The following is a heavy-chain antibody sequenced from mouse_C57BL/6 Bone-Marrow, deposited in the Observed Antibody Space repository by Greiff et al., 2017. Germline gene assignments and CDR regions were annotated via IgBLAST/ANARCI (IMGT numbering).Heavy chain of an antibody. CDR2: IRNKANGYTT. CDR1: GFTFTDYY. Sequence: EVKLVESGGGLVQPGGSLTLSCAASGFTFTDYYMSWVRQPPGKALEWLGFIRNKANGYTTEYSASVKGRFTISRDNSQSILYLQMNALRAEDSATYYCARYRDYDSLYAMDYWGQGTSVTVSS. J-gene: IGHJ4*01. V-gene: IGHV7-3*01. CDR3: ARYRDYDSLYAMDY. D-gene: IGHD2-4*01.